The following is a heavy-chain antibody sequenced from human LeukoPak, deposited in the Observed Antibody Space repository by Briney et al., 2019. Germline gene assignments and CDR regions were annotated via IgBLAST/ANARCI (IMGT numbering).Heavy chain of an antibody. Sequence: KAGGSLRLSCAASGFTFSSYTMIWVRQAPGKGLEWVSSISSSSSYMYYADSVKGRFTISRDNAKNSLYLQMNSLRAEDTAVYYCARRGDAFDIWGQGTMVTVSS. J-gene: IGHJ3*02. D-gene: IGHD3-10*01. V-gene: IGHV3-21*06. CDR1: GFTFSSYT. CDR3: ARRGDAFDI. CDR2: ISSSSSYM.